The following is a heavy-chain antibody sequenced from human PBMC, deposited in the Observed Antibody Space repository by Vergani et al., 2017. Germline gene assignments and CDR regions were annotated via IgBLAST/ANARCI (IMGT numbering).Heavy chain of an antibody. CDR1: GGSISSSSYY. CDR2: IYYSGST. D-gene: IGHD6-19*01. J-gene: IGHJ3*02. CDR3: ARQYSGGWYTNDAFDI. Sequence: QLQLQESGPGLVKPSETLSLTCTVSGGSISSSSYYWGWIRQPPGKGLEWIGSIYYSGSTYYNPSLKSRVTISVDTSKNQFSLKLSSVTAADTAVYYWARQYSGGWYTNDAFDIWGQGTMVTVSS. V-gene: IGHV4-39*01.